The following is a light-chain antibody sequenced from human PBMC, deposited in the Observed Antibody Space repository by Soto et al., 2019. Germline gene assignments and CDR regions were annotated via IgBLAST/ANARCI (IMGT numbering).Light chain of an antibody. CDR1: QSVSSN. J-gene: IGKJ4*01. CDR3: QQRSNLPLT. CDR2: DAF. V-gene: IGKV3-11*01. Sequence: EIVLTQSPATLSLTPGERATLSCRASQSVSSNLVWYQQKPGQAPRLLLYDAFDRATGIPARFSGSGSGTDFTLTISSLEPEEFAVYYCQQRSNLPLTFGGGTKVEIK.